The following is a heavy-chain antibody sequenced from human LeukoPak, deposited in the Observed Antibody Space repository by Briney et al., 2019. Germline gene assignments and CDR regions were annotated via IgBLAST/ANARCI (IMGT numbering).Heavy chain of an antibody. J-gene: IGHJ6*03. CDR1: GYTFTSYA. V-gene: IGHV1-3*03. CDR2: INAGNGNT. CDR3: ARGGDIHLWINYYYYMDV. D-gene: IGHD5-18*01. Sequence: ASVKVSCKASGYTFTSYAMHWVRQAPGQRLEWMGWINAGNGNTKYSQEFQGRVTITRDTSASTAYMELSSLRSEDMAVYYCARGGDIHLWINYYYYMDVWGKGTTVTVSS.